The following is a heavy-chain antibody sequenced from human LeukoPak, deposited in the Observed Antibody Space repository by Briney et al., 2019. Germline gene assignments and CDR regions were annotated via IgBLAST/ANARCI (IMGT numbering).Heavy chain of an antibody. CDR1: GGSISSGGYY. J-gene: IGHJ5*02. CDR2: IYYSGST. Sequence: SETLSLTCTVSGGSISSGGYYWSWIRQHPGKGLEWIGYIYYSGSTNYNPSLKSRVTISVDTSKNQFSLKLSSVTAADTAVYYCARGLVIVVVPAATVYNWFDPWGQGTLVTVSS. CDR3: ARGLVIVVVPAATVYNWFDP. D-gene: IGHD2-2*01. V-gene: IGHV4-31*03.